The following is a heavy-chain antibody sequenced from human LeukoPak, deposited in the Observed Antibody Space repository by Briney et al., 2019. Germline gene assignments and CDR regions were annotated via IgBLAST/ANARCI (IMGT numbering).Heavy chain of an antibody. CDR2: IYYSGST. Sequence: KSSVTLSLTCTVSGGSISSYYWSWIRQPPGKGLEWIGYIYYSGSTNYNPSLKSRVTISVDTSKNQFSLKLSSVTAADTAVYYCARYRYSSSWNPWIAWGQGTLVTVSS. J-gene: IGHJ5*02. CDR3: ARYRYSSSWNPWIA. V-gene: IGHV4-59*12. CDR1: GGSISSYY. D-gene: IGHD6-13*01.